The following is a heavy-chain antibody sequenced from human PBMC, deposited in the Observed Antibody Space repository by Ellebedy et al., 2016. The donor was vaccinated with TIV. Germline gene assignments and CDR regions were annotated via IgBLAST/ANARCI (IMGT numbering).Heavy chain of an antibody. Sequence: GESLKISCAASGFTFSSYAMSWVRQAPGKGLEWVSAITGSGGGTYYADSVKGRFTISRDKSKNTLYLHMNSLRAEDTAVYYCAKGYMSPFDYWGQGTLVTVSS. CDR1: GFTFSSYA. CDR3: AKGYMSPFDY. D-gene: IGHD2-2*02. J-gene: IGHJ4*02. CDR2: ITGSGGGT. V-gene: IGHV3-23*01.